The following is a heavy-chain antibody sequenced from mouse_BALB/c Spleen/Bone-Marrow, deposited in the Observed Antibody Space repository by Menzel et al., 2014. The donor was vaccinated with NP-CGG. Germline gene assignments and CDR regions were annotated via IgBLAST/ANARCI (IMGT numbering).Heavy chain of an antibody. CDR3: ASYYYGRYFDV. CDR2: IDPANGNT. D-gene: IGHD1-1*01. Sequence: VQLKESGAELVKPGASVKLSCTASGFNIKDTYMHWVKQRPEQGLEWTGRIDPANGNTKYDPKFQGKATITADTSSNTAYLQLSSLTSEDTAVYYCASYYYGRYFDVWGAGTTVTVSS. J-gene: IGHJ1*01. V-gene: IGHV14-3*02. CDR1: GFNIKDTY.